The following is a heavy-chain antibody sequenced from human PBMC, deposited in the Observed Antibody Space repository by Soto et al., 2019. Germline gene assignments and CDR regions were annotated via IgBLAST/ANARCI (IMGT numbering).Heavy chain of an antibody. J-gene: IGHJ5*02. Sequence: GSLRLSCAASEFSFSNYSMNWVRQAPGKGLEWVSSISSGSGYIYYADSVRGRFTISRDNAKNSLYLQMNSLGAEDSAVYFCARVSGSAASLKWLDPWGQGTLVTVSS. D-gene: IGHD6-13*01. CDR1: EFSFSNYS. CDR3: ARVSGSAASLKWLDP. CDR2: ISSGSGYI. V-gene: IGHV3-21*01.